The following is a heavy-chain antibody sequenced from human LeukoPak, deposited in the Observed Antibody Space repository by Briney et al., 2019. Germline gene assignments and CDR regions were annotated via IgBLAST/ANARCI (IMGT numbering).Heavy chain of an antibody. Sequence: GGSLRLSCAAYGFTFSSYAMSWVRQAPGKGLEWVSAISGSGGSTNYAGSVKGRFTISGDNSENTLYLQLNSLRAEDTALYYCAKGYSSAWYYFDCWGQGTLVTVSS. V-gene: IGHV3-23*01. CDR2: ISGSGGST. CDR3: AKGYSSAWYYFDC. J-gene: IGHJ4*02. CDR1: GFTFSSYA. D-gene: IGHD6-19*01.